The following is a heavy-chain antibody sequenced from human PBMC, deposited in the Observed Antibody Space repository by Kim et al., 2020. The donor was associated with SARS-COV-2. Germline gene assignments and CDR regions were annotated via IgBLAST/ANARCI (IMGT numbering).Heavy chain of an antibody. CDR1: GFTFSNYG. CDR2: ISFGGVT. J-gene: IGHJ4*02. V-gene: IGHV3-23*01. D-gene: IGHD2-2*01. Sequence: GGSLRLSCAASGFTFSNYGVSWVRQAPGKGLEWVSAISFGGVTDYADSVRGRFTTSRDNPKSTVYLQMNSLRAEDTAVYYCAGICGTTSCSDDDWGQGTL. CDR3: AGICGTTSCSDDD.